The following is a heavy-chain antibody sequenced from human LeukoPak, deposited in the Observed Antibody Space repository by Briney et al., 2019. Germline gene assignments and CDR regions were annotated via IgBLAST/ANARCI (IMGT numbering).Heavy chain of an antibody. CDR3: ARDRGYYYNERPDDDYDL. Sequence: EGSLRLSCAASGFTVSRNYMSWVRQAPGKGLEWVSVMYSTGGTYYADSVKGRFTISRDDSKNRLYLQMNYLTDEDTAVYYCARDRGYYYNERPDDDYDLWGQGTMVTISS. V-gene: IGHV3-53*01. CDR1: GFTVSRNY. J-gene: IGHJ3*01. D-gene: IGHD3-10*01. CDR2: MYSTGGT.